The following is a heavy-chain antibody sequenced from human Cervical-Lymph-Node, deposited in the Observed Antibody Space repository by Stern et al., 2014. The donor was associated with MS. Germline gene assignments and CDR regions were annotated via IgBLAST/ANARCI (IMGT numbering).Heavy chain of an antibody. CDR3: AISGFGDCSSTSCYNWFDP. V-gene: IGHV1-46*03. J-gene: IGHJ5*02. D-gene: IGHD2-2*03. CDR2: INPSGGST. CDR1: GYTFTSYY. Sequence: VQLVESGAEVKKPGASVKVSCKASGYTFTSYYMHWVRQAPGQGLEWMGIINPSGGSTSYAQKFQGRVTMTRDTSTSTVYMELSSLRSEDTAVYYCAISGFGDCSSTSCYNWFDPWGQGTLVTVSS.